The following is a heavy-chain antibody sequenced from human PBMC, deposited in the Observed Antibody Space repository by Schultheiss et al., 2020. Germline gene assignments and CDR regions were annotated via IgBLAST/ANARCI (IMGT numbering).Heavy chain of an antibody. CDR3: AKDPGEQGIAAAVIYYYGMDV. CDR2: ISYDGSNK. CDR1: GFTFSSYG. Sequence: GVLRLSCAASGFTFSSYGMHWVRQAPGKGLEWVAVISYDGSNKYYADSVKGRFTISRDNSKNTLYLQMNSLRAEDTAVYYCAKDPGEQGIAAAVIYYYGMDVWGQGTTVTVSS. D-gene: IGHD6-13*01. J-gene: IGHJ6*02. V-gene: IGHV3-30*18.